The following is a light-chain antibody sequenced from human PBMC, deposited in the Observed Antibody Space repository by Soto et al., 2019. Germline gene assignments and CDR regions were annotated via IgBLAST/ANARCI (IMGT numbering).Light chain of an antibody. J-gene: IGLJ2*01. CDR1: NIAIKS. CDR2: DDC. V-gene: IGLV3-21*02. CDR3: QVWDSSSDHRVV. Sequence: SYELTQAPSVSVAPGQTARITCGGNNIAIKSVHWYQQKPGQAPVLVVYDDCDRPSGIPEGFSGSNSGNTATLTITRVEAGDEADYHCQVWDSSSDHRVVFGGGTKLT.